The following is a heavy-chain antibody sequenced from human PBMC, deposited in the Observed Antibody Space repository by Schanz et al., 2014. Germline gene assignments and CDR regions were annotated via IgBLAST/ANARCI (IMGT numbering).Heavy chain of an antibody. CDR3: ARGWEVKVFDY. V-gene: IGHV4-59*08. D-gene: IGHD1-26*01. J-gene: IGHJ4*02. CDR1: GGSIRRYY. Sequence: QVQLQESGPGLVQPSETLSLTCTVSGGSIRRYYWSWIRQPPGKGLEWIASMYNIGITYYNPSLKGGVTITVTSSKTQFSLGLVSVTAADTAVYYCARGWEVKVFDYWGQGTLITVSS. CDR2: MYNIGIT.